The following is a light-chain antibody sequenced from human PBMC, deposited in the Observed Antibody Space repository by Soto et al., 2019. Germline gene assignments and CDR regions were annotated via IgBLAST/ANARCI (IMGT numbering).Light chain of an antibody. V-gene: IGKV1-39*01. CDR2: AAS. CDR1: QSISSY. CDR3: QLSYITLRP. Sequence: DIQMTQKKSSLSASVGDRVTITCRASQSISSYLNWYQQKPGKAPKLLIYAASSLQSGVPSRFSGSGSGTDFTLTISSLQAEDFATYYCQLSYITLRPFCQLSKVDVK. J-gene: IGKJ1*01.